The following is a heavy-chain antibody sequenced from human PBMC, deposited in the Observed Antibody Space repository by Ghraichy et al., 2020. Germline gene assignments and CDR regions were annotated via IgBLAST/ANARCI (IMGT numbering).Heavy chain of an antibody. CDR1: GFSFSTYS. CDR3: ARDRGDIWGYYRYSFNC. D-gene: IGHD3-16*02. Sequence: GGSLRLSCAASGFSFSTYSMNWVRQVPGKGLEWLSYISGSSGRIYYADSVRGRFTVSRDNAKNSLFLQMNSLRDEDTAVYYCARDRGDIWGYYRYSFNCWGQGTLVTVSS. J-gene: IGHJ4*02. CDR2: ISGSSGRI. V-gene: IGHV3-48*02.